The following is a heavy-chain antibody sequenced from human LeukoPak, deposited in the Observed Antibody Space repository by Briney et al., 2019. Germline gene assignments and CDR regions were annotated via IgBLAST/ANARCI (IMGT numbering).Heavy chain of an antibody. CDR3: ARVGSVLRFYYYGMDV. CDR1: GYTFTSYD. J-gene: IGHJ6*02. Sequence: ASVKVSCKASGYTFTSYDINWVRQATGQGLEWMGWMNPNSGNTGYAQKFQGRVTMTRNTSISTAYVELSSLRSEDTAVYYCARVGSVLRFYYYGMDVWGQGTTVTVSS. D-gene: IGHD2/OR15-2a*01. V-gene: IGHV1-8*01. CDR2: MNPNSGNT.